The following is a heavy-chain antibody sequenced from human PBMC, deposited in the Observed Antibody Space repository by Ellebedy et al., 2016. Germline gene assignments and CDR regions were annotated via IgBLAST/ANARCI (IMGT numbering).Heavy chain of an antibody. CDR2: ISGNGDKR. D-gene: IGHD3-3*01. V-gene: IGHV3-23*01. Sequence: GESLKISXAASGLTFSNFFMSWVRQAPGKGLEWVPTISGNGDKRDFADSVKGRFTISRDNAKNTLYLQMNSLRVEDMAVYYCVRSDWFDPWGQGTLVTVSS. CDR1: GLTFSNFF. J-gene: IGHJ5*02. CDR3: VRSDWFDP.